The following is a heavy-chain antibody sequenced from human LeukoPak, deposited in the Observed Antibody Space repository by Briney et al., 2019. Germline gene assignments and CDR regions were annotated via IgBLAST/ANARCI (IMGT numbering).Heavy chain of an antibody. Sequence: GGSLRLSCAASGFIFRNWWMSCVRQAPGKGREWVANIKQDGSERYCVDSVKGRFTISRDNAKTSVYVEMNSVRVEDTDMYYCPTAYDSSGKDWGKGPLVPVS. D-gene: IGHD3-22*01. CDR3: PTAYDSSGKD. CDR2: IKQDGSER. V-gene: IGHV3-7*01. CDR1: GFIFRNWW. J-gene: IGHJ4*02.